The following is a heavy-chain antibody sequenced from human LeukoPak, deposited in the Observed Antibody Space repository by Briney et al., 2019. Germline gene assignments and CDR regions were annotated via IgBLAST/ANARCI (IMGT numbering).Heavy chain of an antibody. V-gene: IGHV1-3*01. J-gene: IGHJ4*02. Sequence: ASVKVSCKASGYTFTNYAMHWVRQAPGQRLEWMGWINAGNGNTEYSQKFQGRVTITRDTSASTAYMELNSLRSEDTAVYYCARDLYGSGRYQRDYWGQGTLVTVSS. CDR1: GYTFTNYA. CDR3: ARDLYGSGRYQRDY. D-gene: IGHD3-10*01. CDR2: INAGNGNT.